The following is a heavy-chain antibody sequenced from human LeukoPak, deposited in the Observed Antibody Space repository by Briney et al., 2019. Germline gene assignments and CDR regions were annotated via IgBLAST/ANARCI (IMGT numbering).Heavy chain of an antibody. Sequence: GESLKISCKGSGYSFTSYWIGWVRQLPGKGLEWMGIIYPGDSDTRYSPSFQGQVTISADKSISTAYLQWSSLKASDTAMYYCARRGSSDAGYYYYYMDVWGKGTTVTVSS. CDR3: ARRGSSDAGYYYYYMDV. D-gene: IGHD3-16*01. J-gene: IGHJ6*03. CDR1: GYSFTSYW. CDR2: IYPGDSDT. V-gene: IGHV5-51*01.